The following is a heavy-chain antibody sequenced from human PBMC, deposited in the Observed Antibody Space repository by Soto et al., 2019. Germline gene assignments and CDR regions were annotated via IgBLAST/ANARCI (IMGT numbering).Heavy chain of an antibody. Sequence: GGSLRLSCAASRLTVSDNYMTWVRQAPGKGLEWVSIIYSSGNTYYAGSVKGRFTVSRDKFTNTLFLQMNNVRAEDTAVYYCARGTGYYDRKNYVEIPAFDFWGQGTLVTVSS. CDR3: ARGTGYYDRKNYVEIPAFDF. CDR2: IYSSGNT. J-gene: IGHJ4*02. D-gene: IGHD3-22*01. V-gene: IGHV3-53*01. CDR1: RLTVSDNY.